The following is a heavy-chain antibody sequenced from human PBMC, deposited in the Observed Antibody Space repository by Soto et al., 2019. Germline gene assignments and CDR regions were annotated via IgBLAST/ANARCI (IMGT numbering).Heavy chain of an antibody. Sequence: QVQLVQSGAEVKKPGASVKVSCKASGFTFTSYGFNWVRQAPRQGLEWMGWISANNGATNYAQNLQGRVTMTTDTSTSTVYMELRSLISDDTAVYFCARVVTTGGNWFDPWGQGTLVTVSS. CDR3: ARVVTTGGNWFDP. J-gene: IGHJ5*02. CDR2: ISANNGAT. D-gene: IGHD4-17*01. V-gene: IGHV1-18*01. CDR1: GFTFTSYG.